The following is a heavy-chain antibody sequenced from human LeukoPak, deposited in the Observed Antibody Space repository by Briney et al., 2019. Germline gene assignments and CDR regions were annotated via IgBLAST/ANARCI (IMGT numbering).Heavy chain of an antibody. CDR3: ARAGRYYDSSGYLPSFDY. CDR2: IYSGGST. D-gene: IGHD3-22*01. CDR1: GFTVSSNY. Sequence: GGSLRLSCAASGFTVSSNYMSWVRQAPGKGLEWVSIIYSGGSTFYADFVKGRFTISRDNSKNTLYLQMNSLRAEDTAVYYCARAGRYYDSSGYLPSFDYWGQGTLVTVSS. J-gene: IGHJ4*02. V-gene: IGHV3-53*01.